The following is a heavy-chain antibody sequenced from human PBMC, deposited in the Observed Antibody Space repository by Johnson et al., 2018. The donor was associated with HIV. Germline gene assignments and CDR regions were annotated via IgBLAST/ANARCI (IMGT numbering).Heavy chain of an antibody. CDR3: AKDKPDYPDAFDI. V-gene: IGHV3-23*04. J-gene: IGHJ3*02. D-gene: IGHD1-14*01. CDR2: ISGSGGSP. Sequence: EVHLVESGGGLVQPGGSLRLSCAAPGFTFSSLALSWVRQAPGKGLEWVSAISGSGGSPYNADSGRGRSTIPRDISKNTLILQMNSRRAEDTAVYYCAKDKPDYPDAFDIWGQGTMVTVSS. CDR1: GFTFSSLA.